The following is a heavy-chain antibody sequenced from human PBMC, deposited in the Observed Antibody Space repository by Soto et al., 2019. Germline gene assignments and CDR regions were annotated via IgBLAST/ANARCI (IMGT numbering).Heavy chain of an antibody. CDR2: FDPEDGET. Sequence: ASVKVSCKVSGYTLTELSMHWVRQAPGKGLEWMGGFDPEDGETIYAQKFQGRVTMTEDTSTDTAYMELSSLRSEDTAMYYCTRGGGPHRRHYYSAMDVWGQGTTVTVSS. CDR3: TRGGGPHRRHYYSAMDV. CDR1: GYTLTELS. V-gene: IGHV1-24*01. D-gene: IGHD3-16*01. J-gene: IGHJ6*02.